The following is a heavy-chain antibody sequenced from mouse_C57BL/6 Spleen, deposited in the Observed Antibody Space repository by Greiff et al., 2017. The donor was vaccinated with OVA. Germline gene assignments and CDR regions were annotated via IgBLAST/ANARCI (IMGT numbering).Heavy chain of an antibody. CDR3: ARGVYYDYDRYYYAMDY. D-gene: IGHD2-4*01. J-gene: IGHJ4*01. Sequence: QVQLQQPGAELVKPGASVQMSCQASGYPFTSYWITWVKQRPGQGLEWIGDIYPGSGSTNYNEKFKSKATLTVDTSSSTAYMQLSSLTSEDSAVYYCARGVYYDYDRYYYAMDYWGQGTSVTVSS. CDR2: IYPGSGST. V-gene: IGHV1-55*01. CDR1: GYPFTSYW.